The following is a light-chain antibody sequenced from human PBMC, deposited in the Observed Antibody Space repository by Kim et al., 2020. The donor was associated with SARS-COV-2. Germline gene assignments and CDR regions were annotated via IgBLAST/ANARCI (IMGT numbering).Light chain of an antibody. Sequence: LSPGERPTLSCTASQSVSSSLAWYQQKPGQAPRLLIYDAFNRAPGIPDRFSGSGSGTDFTLTISSLESEDFAVYYCQQRSNWPLTFGGGTKVDIK. CDR2: DAF. J-gene: IGKJ4*01. CDR3: QQRSNWPLT. V-gene: IGKV3-11*01. CDR1: QSVSSS.